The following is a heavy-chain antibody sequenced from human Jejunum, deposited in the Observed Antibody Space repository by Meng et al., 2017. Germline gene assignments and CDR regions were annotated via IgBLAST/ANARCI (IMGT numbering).Heavy chain of an antibody. Sequence: HRQEAGPGMVRPSETLPLICAVSGGSVSSSGSQWGWIRQPPGKGLEWIGYASTNYNPSLKSRVTISVDTSKNQFSLKLTSVTAADTAVYYCARDHWGSLDYWGQGVLVTVSS. CDR1: GGSVSSSGSQ. CDR3: ARDHWGSLDY. CDR2: AST. J-gene: IGHJ4*02. V-gene: IGHV4-61*08. D-gene: IGHD7-27*01.